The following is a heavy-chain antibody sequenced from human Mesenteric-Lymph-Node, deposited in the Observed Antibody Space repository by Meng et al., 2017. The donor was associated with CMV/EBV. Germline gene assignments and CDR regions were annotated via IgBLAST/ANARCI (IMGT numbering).Heavy chain of an antibody. CDR3: ASIKYSSSWYRSEWFDP. D-gene: IGHD6-13*01. V-gene: IGHV4-39*07. Sequence: SISGSSYYWGWNRQPPGKGLEWIGSIYYSGSTYYNPSLKSRVTISVDTSKNQFSLKLSSVTAADTAVYYCASIKYSSSWYRSEWFDPWGQGTLVTVSS. CDR2: IYYSGST. CDR1: SISGSSYY. J-gene: IGHJ5*02.